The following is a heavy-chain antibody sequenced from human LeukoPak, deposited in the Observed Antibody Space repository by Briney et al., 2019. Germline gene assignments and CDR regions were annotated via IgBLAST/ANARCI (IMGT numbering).Heavy chain of an antibody. V-gene: IGHV3-64*04. Sequence: GGSLRLSCAASGFTFSNYAMHWVRQAPGKGLEYVSAISSNGGSTYYADSVKGRFTTSRDNAKNSLYLQMNSLRAEDTAVYYCARVSGSYRYYFDYWGQGTLVTVSS. J-gene: IGHJ4*02. D-gene: IGHD1-26*01. CDR3: ARVSGSYRYYFDY. CDR2: ISSNGGST. CDR1: GFTFSNYA.